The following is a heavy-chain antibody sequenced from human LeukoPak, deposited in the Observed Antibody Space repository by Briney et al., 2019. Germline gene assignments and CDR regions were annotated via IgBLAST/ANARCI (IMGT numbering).Heavy chain of an antibody. CDR1: GDSINHYY. CDR2: IYTTGIT. Sequence: PSETLSLTCTVSGDSINHYYWNWIRQPAGKGLEWIGRIYTTGITNYSPSLASRVSMSVDTSKNQISLKLTSVTAADTAVYYCARYEMAPGNWFDPWGQGTLVTVSS. V-gene: IGHV4-4*07. CDR3: ARYEMAPGNWFDP. D-gene: IGHD5-24*01. J-gene: IGHJ5*02.